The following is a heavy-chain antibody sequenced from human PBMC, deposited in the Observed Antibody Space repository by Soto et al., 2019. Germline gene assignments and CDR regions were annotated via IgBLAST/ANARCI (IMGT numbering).Heavy chain of an antibody. CDR2: ISGSGGSI. J-gene: IGHJ6*02. CDR3: AKGGGDSLRYGMDV. D-gene: IGHD2-21*02. V-gene: IGHV3-23*01. CDR1: GFIFSSSA. Sequence: AGGSLRLSCSASGFIFSSSAMNWVRQAPGKGLEWVSAISGSGGSIYYADSVKGRFTISRDNSKTTLYLQMDSLRAEDTAVYYCAKGGGDSLRYGMDVWGQGTTVTVSS.